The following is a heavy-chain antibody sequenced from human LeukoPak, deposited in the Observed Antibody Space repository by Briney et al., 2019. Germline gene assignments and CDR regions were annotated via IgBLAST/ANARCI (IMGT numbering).Heavy chain of an antibody. CDR2: IDHTGGT. CDR1: GGSFSDYY. Sequence: SETLSLTCAVYGGSFSDYYWTWIRQPPGKGLEWIGEIDHTGGTNYNPSLKSRVTISVDTSKKQLSLRLNSVTAADTAIYYCARYCSGTSCHGPFDSWGPGTLVTVSS. CDR3: ARYCSGTSCHGPFDS. J-gene: IGHJ4*02. D-gene: IGHD2-2*01. V-gene: IGHV4-34*01.